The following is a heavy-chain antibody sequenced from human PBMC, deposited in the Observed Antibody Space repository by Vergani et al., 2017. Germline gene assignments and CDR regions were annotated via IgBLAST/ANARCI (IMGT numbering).Heavy chain of an antibody. CDR1: GFTFSSYG. CDR2: ISYDGSNK. J-gene: IGHJ6*03. Sequence: QVQLVESGGGVVQPGRSLRLSCAASGFTFSSYGMHWVRQAPGKGLEWVAVISYDGSNKYYADSVKGRFTISRDNSKNTLYLKMNSLRAEDTAVYYCAKSEGPHDFWSGYYYYYMDVWGKGTTVTVSS. D-gene: IGHD3-3*01. V-gene: IGHV3-30*18. CDR3: AKSEGPHDFWSGYYYYYMDV.